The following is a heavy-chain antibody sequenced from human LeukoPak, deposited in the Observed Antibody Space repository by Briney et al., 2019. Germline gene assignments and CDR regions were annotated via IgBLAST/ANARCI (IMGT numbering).Heavy chain of an antibody. D-gene: IGHD2-2*01. J-gene: IGHJ3*02. CDR3: ARAYRYCSSTSCYRDAFDI. CDR2: IIPILGIA. V-gene: IGHV1-69*02. Sequence: ASVKVSCKASGGTFSSYTISWVRQAPGQGLESKGRIIPILGIANYAQKFQGRVTITADKSTSTAYMELSSLRSEDTAVYYCARAYRYCSSTSCYRDAFDIWGQGTMVTVSS. CDR1: GGTFSSYT.